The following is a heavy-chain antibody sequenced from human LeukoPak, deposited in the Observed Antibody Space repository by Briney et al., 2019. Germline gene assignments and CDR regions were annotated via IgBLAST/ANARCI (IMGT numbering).Heavy chain of an antibody. V-gene: IGHV3-30*04. Sequence: TGGSLRLSCAASGFTFSTYAMHWVRQAPGKGLEWVAVIPYDGSNKYYADSVKGRFTISRENSKNRLYLQMNSLRAEDTAVYYCATDRGGSYYFDYWGQGTLVTVSS. CDR2: IPYDGSNK. D-gene: IGHD1-26*01. CDR1: GFTFSTYA. CDR3: ATDRGGSYYFDY. J-gene: IGHJ4*02.